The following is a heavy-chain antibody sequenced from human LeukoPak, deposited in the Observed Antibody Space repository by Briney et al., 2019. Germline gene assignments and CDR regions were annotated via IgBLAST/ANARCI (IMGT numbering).Heavy chain of an antibody. CDR3: AKCPHLWVRGVLVVL. D-gene: IGHD3-10*01. Sequence: SETLSLTCAVYGGPHRGFSGSWIRQPPGKALEWIGEINQSKSTNYNPSLKSRVTISVDTSKHQFSLNLSCVLAADTAVYYRAKCPHLWVRGVLVVLWGQGTLVTVSS. V-gene: IGHV4-34*01. CDR2: INQSKST. CDR1: GGPHRGFS. J-gene: IGHJ4*02.